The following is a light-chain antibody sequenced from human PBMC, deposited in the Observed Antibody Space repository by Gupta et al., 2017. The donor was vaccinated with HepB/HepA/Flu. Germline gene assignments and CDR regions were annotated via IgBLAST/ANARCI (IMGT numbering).Light chain of an antibody. V-gene: IGKV4-1*01. CDR2: WAS. J-gene: IGKJ1*01. Sequence: DFVMTQSPASLSVSLGKRATINCKSSQTILYSSNNKNSLAWYQQKAEQPPKLLVYWASLRDSGVPDRCSGGGSGADFTRTISIQQAEFVAVYYCQQYYSTVRTFGQGTKVEIK. CDR3: QQYYSTVRT. CDR1: QTILYSSNNKNS.